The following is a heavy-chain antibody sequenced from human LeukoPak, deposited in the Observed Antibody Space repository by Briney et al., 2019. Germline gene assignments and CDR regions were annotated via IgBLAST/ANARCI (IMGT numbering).Heavy chain of an antibody. V-gene: IGHV3-11*04. CDR1: GYTFSDYY. J-gene: IGHJ4*02. CDR3: ARAQYSGSHSPFDY. Sequence: GGSLRLSCAASGYTFSDYYMSWIRQAPGKGLEWVSYISSSGSTIYYADSVKGRFTISRDNAKNSLYLQMNSLRAEDTAVYYCARAQYSGSHSPFDYWGQGTLVTVSS. CDR2: ISSSGSTI. D-gene: IGHD1-26*01.